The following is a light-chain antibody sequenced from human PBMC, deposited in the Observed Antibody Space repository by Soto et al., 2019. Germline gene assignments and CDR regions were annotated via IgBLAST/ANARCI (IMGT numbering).Light chain of an antibody. CDR1: QSVSSSY. Sequence: EIVLTQSPGTLSLSPGERATLSCRASQSVSSSYLAWYQQKPGQAPRLLIYGASSRATGIPDRFSGSGSGTDFTLTISRLEPEDFAVYYCQQYGSSLVTSGQGPKVDI. CDR3: QQYGSSLVT. V-gene: IGKV3-20*01. CDR2: GAS. J-gene: IGKJ1*01.